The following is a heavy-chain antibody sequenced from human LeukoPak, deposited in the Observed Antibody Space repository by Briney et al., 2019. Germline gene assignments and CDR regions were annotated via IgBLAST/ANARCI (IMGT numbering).Heavy chain of an antibody. J-gene: IGHJ3*02. Sequence: SETLSLTCAVSDDSFSSHYWTWIRQPPGKGLEGIGYISYIGSTNYNPSLKSRVTISIDTSKNQFSLKLSSVTAADTAVYYCARDLVTVTKGFDIWGQGTMVSVSS. CDR3: ARDLVTVTKGFDI. CDR2: ISYIGST. CDR1: DDSFSSHY. D-gene: IGHD4-17*01. V-gene: IGHV4-59*11.